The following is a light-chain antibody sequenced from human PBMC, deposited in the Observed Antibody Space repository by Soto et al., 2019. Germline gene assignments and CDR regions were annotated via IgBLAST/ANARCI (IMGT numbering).Light chain of an antibody. Sequence: DIQMTQSPSTLSAFVGDRVTITCRASQSVSNWLAWYQQKPGKAPRLLISKASTLESGVPSRFSGSGSGTEFTLSISSLQHEDFATYYCQQYRSASTLGQGTKLEIK. CDR1: QSVSNW. CDR3: QQYRSAST. V-gene: IGKV1-5*03. J-gene: IGKJ2*02. CDR2: KAS.